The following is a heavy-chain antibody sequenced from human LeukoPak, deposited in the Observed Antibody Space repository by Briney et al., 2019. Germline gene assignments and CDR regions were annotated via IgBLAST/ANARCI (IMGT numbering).Heavy chain of an antibody. CDR3: ARESGEIYYDSSGYYGY. D-gene: IGHD3-22*01. J-gene: IGHJ4*02. Sequence: ASVKVSCKASGYTFTSYGISWVRQAPGQGLEWMGWISAYNGNTNYAQKLQGRVTMTTGTSTSTAYMELRSLRSDDTAVYYCARESGEIYYDSSGYYGYWGQGTLVTVSS. CDR1: GYTFTSYG. CDR2: ISAYNGNT. V-gene: IGHV1-18*01.